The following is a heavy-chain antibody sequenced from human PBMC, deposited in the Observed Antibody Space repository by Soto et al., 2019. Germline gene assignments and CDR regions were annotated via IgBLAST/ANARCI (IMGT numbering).Heavy chain of an antibody. CDR2: IYSGGST. V-gene: IGHV3-66*01. Sequence: EVQLVESGGGLVQPGGSLRLSCAASGFTVSSNYMSWVRQAPGKGMEWVSVIYSGGSTYYADSVKCRLTISRDNSKNTLYLHMNSLRAEDTAVYYYAGTVTTSLICKAGDWYFDLWGRGTLVTVSS. D-gene: IGHD4-17*01. J-gene: IGHJ2*01. CDR1: GFTVSSNY. CDR3: AGTVTTSLICKAGDWYFDL.